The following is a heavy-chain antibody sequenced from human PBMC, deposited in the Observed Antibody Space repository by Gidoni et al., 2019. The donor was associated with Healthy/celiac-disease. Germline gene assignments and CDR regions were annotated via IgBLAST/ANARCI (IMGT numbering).Heavy chain of an antibody. J-gene: IGHJ6*02. V-gene: IGHV3-23*01. D-gene: IGHD5-18*01. CDR1: GFTFSSYA. CDR2: ISGSGGST. CDR3: AKRDVDTAMATYYYYGMDV. Sequence: EVQLLESGGGLVQPGGSLRLSCAASGFTFSSYAMSWVRQAPGKGLEWVSAISGSGGSTYYADSVKGRFTISRDNSKNTLYLQMNSLRAEDTAVYYCAKRDVDTAMATYYYYGMDVWGQGTTVTVSS.